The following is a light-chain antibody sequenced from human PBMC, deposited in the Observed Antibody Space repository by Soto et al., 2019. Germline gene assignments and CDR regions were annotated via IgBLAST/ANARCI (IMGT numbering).Light chain of an antibody. Sequence: QSALTQPASVSGSPGQSITISCTGTSSDVGSHNLVSWYQQYPGKAPKLIIFEASKRPSGVSNRFSGSKSGSTASLTISGLQDEDEADYYYCSNAAGSTYVFGTGTKVTVL. CDR3: CSNAAGSTYV. V-gene: IGLV2-23*01. CDR1: SSDVGSHNL. J-gene: IGLJ1*01. CDR2: EAS.